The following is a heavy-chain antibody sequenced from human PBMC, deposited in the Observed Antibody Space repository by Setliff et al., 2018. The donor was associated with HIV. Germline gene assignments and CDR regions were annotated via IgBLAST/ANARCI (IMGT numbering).Heavy chain of an antibody. Sequence: ASVKVSCKASGYTFISYAVYWVRQAPGQGLEWVGWINPNNGNTKYAQNFQGRVSMTTTDTSTTTAYMELRSLTSDDTAVYYCARVSEQQLGSDFYYFDYWGQGTLVTVSS. CDR3: ARVSEQQLGSDFYYFDY. D-gene: IGHD6-13*01. CDR1: GYTFISYA. J-gene: IGHJ4*02. CDR2: INPNNGNT. V-gene: IGHV1-18*01.